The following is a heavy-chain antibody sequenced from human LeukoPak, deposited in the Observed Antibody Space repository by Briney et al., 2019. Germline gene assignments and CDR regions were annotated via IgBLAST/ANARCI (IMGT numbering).Heavy chain of an antibody. CDR3: ARDRVGQQLVGRNYYYYYMDV. D-gene: IGHD6-13*01. CDR1: GGSISSSSYY. J-gene: IGHJ6*03. Sequence: SETLSLTCTVSGGSISSSSYYWSWIRQPAGKGLEWIGRIYTSGSTNYNPSLKSRVTISVDTSKNQFSLKLSSVTAADTAVYYCARDRVGQQLVGRNYYYYYMDVWGKGTTVTISS. V-gene: IGHV4-61*02. CDR2: IYTSGST.